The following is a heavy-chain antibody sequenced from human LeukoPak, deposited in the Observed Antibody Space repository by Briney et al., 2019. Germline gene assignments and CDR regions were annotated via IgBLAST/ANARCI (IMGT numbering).Heavy chain of an antibody. D-gene: IGHD1-26*01. CDR1: GGSISSSSYY. CDR3: ARGDSSRSYPDY. V-gene: IGHV4-39*07. J-gene: IGHJ4*02. CDR2: IYYSGST. Sequence: KSSETLSLTCTVSGGSISSSSYYWGWIRQPPGKGLEWIGSIYYSGSTYYNPSLKSRVTISVDKSKNQFSLRLTSVTAADTAVYFCARGDSSRSYPDYWGQGILLTVSS.